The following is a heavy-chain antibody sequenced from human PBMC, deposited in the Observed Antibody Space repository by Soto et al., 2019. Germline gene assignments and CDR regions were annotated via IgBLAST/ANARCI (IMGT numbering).Heavy chain of an antibody. CDR2: ISGSGGST. J-gene: IGHJ3*02. CDR3: ARAHYLDSSAYDLRQASDM. D-gene: IGHD3-22*01. CDR1: GFTFSSYA. Sequence: GGSLRLSCAASGFTFSSYAMSWVRQAPGKGLEWVSAISGSGGSTYYADSVKGWFTISRDNSKNTLLLQMNSLRVEDSAVYYCARAHYLDSSAYDLRQASDMWGQGTMVTVAS. V-gene: IGHV3-23*01.